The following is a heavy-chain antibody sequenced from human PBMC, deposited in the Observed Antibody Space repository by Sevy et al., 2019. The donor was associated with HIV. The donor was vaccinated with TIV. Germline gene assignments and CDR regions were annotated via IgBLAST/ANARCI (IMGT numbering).Heavy chain of an antibody. D-gene: IGHD5-12*01. V-gene: IGHV3-53*01. CDR2: IYSGGNT. J-gene: IGHJ4*02. CDR3: ARETLSGYNL. CDR1: GFTFSHFG. Sequence: GGSLRLSCVASGFTFSHFGMHWVRQAPGKGLEWVSAIYSGGNTYYADSVKGRFTISRDNSKNTVYLQMNSLRAEDTAVYYCARETLSGYNLWGQGTLVTVSS.